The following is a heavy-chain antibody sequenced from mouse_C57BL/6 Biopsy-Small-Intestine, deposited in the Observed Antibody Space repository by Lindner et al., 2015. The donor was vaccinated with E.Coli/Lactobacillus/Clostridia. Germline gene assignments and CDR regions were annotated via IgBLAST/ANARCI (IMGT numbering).Heavy chain of an antibody. D-gene: IGHD1-1*01. V-gene: IGHV2-5*01. CDR2: IWKGGST. CDR3: TKASGITAVLANWYFDV. CDR1: GFSLSNYG. J-gene: IGHJ1*03. Sequence: VQLQESGPGLVQPSQSLSITCTVSGFSLSNYGVHWVRQSPGKGLEWLGVIWKGGSTDYNAAFMSRLSITKDNSKSQVFFKMISLQADDTAIYYCTKASGITAVLANWYFDVWGTGTTVTVSS.